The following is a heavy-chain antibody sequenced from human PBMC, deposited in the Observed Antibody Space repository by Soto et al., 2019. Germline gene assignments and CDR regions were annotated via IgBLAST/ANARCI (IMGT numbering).Heavy chain of an antibody. CDR3: AREREYYDSSGYDY. V-gene: IGHV3-53*01. Sequence: GGSLRLSCAASGFTVSSNYMSWVRQAPGKGLEWVSVIYSGGSTYYADSVKGRFTISRDNSKNTLYLQMNSLRAEDTAVYYCAREREYYDSSGYDYWGQGTLVTVSS. CDR2: IYSGGST. D-gene: IGHD3-22*01. CDR1: GFTVSSNY. J-gene: IGHJ4*02.